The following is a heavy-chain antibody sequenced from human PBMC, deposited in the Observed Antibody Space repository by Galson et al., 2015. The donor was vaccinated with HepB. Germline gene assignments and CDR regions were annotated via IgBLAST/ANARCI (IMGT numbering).Heavy chain of an antibody. D-gene: IGHD6-19*01. CDR2: IWCNGGDT. Sequence: SLRVSCAASGFILTKYSIHWVRQPPGQGPEWVGFIWCNGGDTLYAHSLKGRFTISRDTSKNTLSLQLNSLRADDTAVYYCARDSDTSGHYDTFDIWGQGTMVTVSS. CDR1: GFILTKYS. J-gene: IGHJ3*02. CDR3: ARDSDTSGHYDTFDI. V-gene: IGHV3-33*04.